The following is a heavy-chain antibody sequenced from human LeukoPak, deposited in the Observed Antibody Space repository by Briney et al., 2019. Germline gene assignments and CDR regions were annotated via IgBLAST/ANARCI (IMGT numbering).Heavy chain of an antibody. J-gene: IGHJ5*02. CDR2: MNPNSGNT. CDR1: GYTFTSYD. V-gene: IGHV1-8*01. D-gene: IGHD4-23*01. CDR3: ARGPVVTPVKNWFDP. Sequence: ASVKVSCTASGYTFTSYDINWVRQATGQGLEWMGWMNPNSGNTGYAQKLQGRVTMTRNTSISTAYMELSSLRSEDTAVYYCARGPVVTPVKNWFDPWGQGTLVTVSS.